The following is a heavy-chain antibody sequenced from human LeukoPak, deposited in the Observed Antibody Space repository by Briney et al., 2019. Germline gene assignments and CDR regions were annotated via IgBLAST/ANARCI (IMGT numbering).Heavy chain of an antibody. CDR3: ARHPVVVVPAAHQYYYYYYMDV. CDR2: IYPGDSDT. D-gene: IGHD2-2*01. Sequence: PGESLKISCKGSGYSFTSYWIGWVRQMPGKGLEWMGIIYPGDSDTRYSPSFQGQVTISADKSISTAYLQWSSLKASDTAMYYCARHPVVVVPAAHQYYYYYYMDVWGKGTTVTVSS. CDR1: GYSFTSYW. V-gene: IGHV5-51*01. J-gene: IGHJ6*03.